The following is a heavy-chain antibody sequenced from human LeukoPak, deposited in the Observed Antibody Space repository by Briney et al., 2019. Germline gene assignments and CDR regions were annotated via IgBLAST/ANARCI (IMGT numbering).Heavy chain of an antibody. CDR2: INTGGTT. J-gene: IGHJ5*02. Sequence: SETLSLTCTVSGDSISSGSYYWSWIRQPAGKGLEYIGRINTGGTTNYNPSLKSRVTISVDTSKNQFSLKLSSVTAADTAVYYCARAFAPGDWFDPWGQGTLVTVSS. CDR3: ARAFAPGDWFDP. CDR1: GDSISSGSYY. D-gene: IGHD3-10*01. V-gene: IGHV4-61*02.